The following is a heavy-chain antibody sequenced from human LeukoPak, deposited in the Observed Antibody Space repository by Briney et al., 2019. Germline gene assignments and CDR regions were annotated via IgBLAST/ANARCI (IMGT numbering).Heavy chain of an antibody. CDR1: GFTFNSYA. J-gene: IGHJ4*02. V-gene: IGHV3-23*01. CDR2: ISGSGGST. Sequence: GGSLRLSCAASGFTFNSYAMSWVRQAPGKGLEWVSAISGSGGSTYYTDSVKGRFTISRDNSKNTLYLQMNSLRAEDTAVYYCARARWEGYCLDYWGQGTLVTVSS. D-gene: IGHD2-15*01. CDR3: ARARWEGYCLDY.